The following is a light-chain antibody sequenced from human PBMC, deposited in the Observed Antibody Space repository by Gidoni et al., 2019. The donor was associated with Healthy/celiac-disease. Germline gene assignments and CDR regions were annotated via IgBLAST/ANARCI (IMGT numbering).Light chain of an antibody. V-gene: IGKV3-15*01. J-gene: IGKJ1*01. CDR3: QQYNNWFWT. Sequence: PATLAVSPGERATLSCRGSQSVSSNLAWYQQKPGQAPRLLIYGASTRATGIPARFSGSGSGTEFTLTISSLQSEDFAVYYCQQYNNWFWTFGQGTKVEIK. CDR2: GAS. CDR1: QSVSSN.